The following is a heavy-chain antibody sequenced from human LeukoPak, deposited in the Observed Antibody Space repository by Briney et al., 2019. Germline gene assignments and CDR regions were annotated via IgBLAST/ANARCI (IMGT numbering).Heavy chain of an antibody. V-gene: IGHV4-39*01. CDR3: ARPTPPAIAAAGILH. CDR2: IYYSGST. D-gene: IGHD6-13*01. CDR1: GGSISSSSYY. Sequence: SETLSLTCTVSGGSISSSSYYWGWIRQPPGKRLEWIGSIYYSGSTYYNPSLKSRVTISVDTSKNQFSLKLSSVTAADTAVYYCARPTPPAIAAAGILHWGQGTLVTVSS. J-gene: IGHJ1*01.